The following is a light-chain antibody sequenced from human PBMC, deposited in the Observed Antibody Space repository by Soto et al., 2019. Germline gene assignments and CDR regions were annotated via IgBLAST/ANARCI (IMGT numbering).Light chain of an antibody. Sequence: EIVLTQSPATLSLSPGERATLSCRASQSVTYSLAWYQQKPGLAPWLLIYDASNRATGVPARISGSGSGTDFTLTISRLEPEDFGVYYCQQRSAWPLTFGGGTRVEIK. CDR1: QSVTYS. V-gene: IGKV3-11*01. J-gene: IGKJ4*01. CDR2: DAS. CDR3: QQRSAWPLT.